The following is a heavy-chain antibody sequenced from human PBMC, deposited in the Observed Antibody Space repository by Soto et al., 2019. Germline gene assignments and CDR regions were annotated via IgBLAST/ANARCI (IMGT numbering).Heavy chain of an antibody. CDR1: GYTFTSYG. J-gene: IGHJ6*02. D-gene: IGHD5-12*01. Sequence: ASVKVSCTASGYTFTSYGISWVRQATGQGLEWMGWISAYNGNTNYAQKLQGRVTMTTDTSTSTAYMELRSLRSDDTAVYYCARDIVSGMATIPLLYYYYYGMDVWGQGTTVTVSS. CDR3: ARDIVSGMATIPLLYYYYYGMDV. V-gene: IGHV1-18*04. CDR2: ISAYNGNT.